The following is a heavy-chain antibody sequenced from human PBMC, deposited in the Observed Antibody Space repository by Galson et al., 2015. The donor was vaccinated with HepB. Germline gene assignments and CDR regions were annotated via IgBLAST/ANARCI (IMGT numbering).Heavy chain of an antibody. D-gene: IGHD2-21*01. V-gene: IGHV1-18*04. Sequence: SVKVSCKASGYTFPSYGISWVRQAPGQGLEWMGWVSAYTGNTNYAQKLQGRVTMTTDTSTNTAYMEMRSLRSDDTAVYFCARSESQHNNNWSDSWGQGTLVTVSS. J-gene: IGHJ5*01. CDR3: ARSESQHNNNWSDS. CDR2: VSAYTGNT. CDR1: GYTFPSYG.